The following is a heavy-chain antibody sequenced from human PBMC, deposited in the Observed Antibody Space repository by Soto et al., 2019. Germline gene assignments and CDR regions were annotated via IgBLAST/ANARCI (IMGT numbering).Heavy chain of an antibody. D-gene: IGHD1-1*01. J-gene: IGHJ4*02. CDR2: VNDSGRA. CDR1: GGSFRGYF. CDR3: ARAIAMMEALQGDAPDNHYFGT. Sequence: SETLSLSYAVYGGSFRGYFWSWIRKTPGKGLEWIGEVNDSGRANHSPNPSLKGRLTTSVDTSKNQFSLKLKSVTAADTAMYYCARAIAMMEALQGDAPDNHYFGTWGQASLVTVSS. V-gene: IGHV4-34*01.